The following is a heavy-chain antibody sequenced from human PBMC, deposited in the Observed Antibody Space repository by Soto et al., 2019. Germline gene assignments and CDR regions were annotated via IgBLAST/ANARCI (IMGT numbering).Heavy chain of an antibody. V-gene: IGHV3-23*01. CDR2: ISGSGGST. CDR1: GFTFSSYA. Sequence: GGSLRLSCAASGFTFSSYAMSWVRQAPGKGLEWVSAISGSGGSTYYADSVKGRFTISRDNSKNTLYLQMNSLRAEDMAVYYFSIIIVVAGYFVYWGQGPLGTVSS. J-gene: IGHJ4*02. CDR3: SIIIVVAGYFVY. D-gene: IGHD3-22*01.